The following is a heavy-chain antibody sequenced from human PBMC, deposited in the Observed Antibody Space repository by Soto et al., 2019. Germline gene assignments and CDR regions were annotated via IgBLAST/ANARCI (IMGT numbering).Heavy chain of an antibody. D-gene: IGHD6-19*01. CDR2: IYYSGST. V-gene: IGHV4-31*01. J-gene: IGHJ6*02. CDR3: ARDSHSSGWNYYYGMDV. CDR1: GGSISSGGYY. Sequence: QVQLQESGPGLVKPSQTLSLTCTVSGGSISSGGYYWSWIRQHPGKGLEWIGYIYYSGSTYYNPSLHSPGTISAATSKNQFSLKLSSVTAADTAVYYCARDSHSSGWNYYYGMDVWGQGTTVTVSS.